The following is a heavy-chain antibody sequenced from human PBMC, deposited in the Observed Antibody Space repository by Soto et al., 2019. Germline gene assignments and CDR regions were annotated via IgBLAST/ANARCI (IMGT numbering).Heavy chain of an antibody. CDR2: SDPEDGET. J-gene: IGHJ3*02. D-gene: IGHD6-13*01. Sequence: GASVKVSCKVSGYTLTELSMHWVRQAPGKGLEWMGGSDPEDGETIYAQKFQGRVTMTEDTSTDTAYMELSRLRSEDTAVYYCATRYSSSWNYDAFDIWGQGTMVTVSS. CDR1: GYTLTELS. CDR3: ATRYSSSWNYDAFDI. V-gene: IGHV1-24*01.